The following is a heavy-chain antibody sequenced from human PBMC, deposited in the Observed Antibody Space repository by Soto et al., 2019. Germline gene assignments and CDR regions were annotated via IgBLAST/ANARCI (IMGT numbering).Heavy chain of an antibody. CDR1: GYTFTSYY. Sequence: ASVKVSCKASGYTFTSYYMHWVRQAPGQGLEWMGIINPSGGSTSYAQKFQGRVTMTRDTSTSTVYMELSSLRSEDTAVYYCARDREIVVVPAATRGDAFDIWGQGTMVTVSS. V-gene: IGHV1-46*03. J-gene: IGHJ3*02. CDR3: ARDREIVVVPAATRGDAFDI. CDR2: INPSGGST. D-gene: IGHD2-2*01.